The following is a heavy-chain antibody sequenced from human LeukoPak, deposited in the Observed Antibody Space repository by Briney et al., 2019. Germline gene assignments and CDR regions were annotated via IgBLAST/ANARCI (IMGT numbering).Heavy chain of an antibody. CDR3: ARDQDPIVVVPAALCP. V-gene: IGHV3-21*04. CDR2: ISSSSSYI. Sequence: GGSLRLSCAASGFTFSSYSMNWVRQAPGKGPEWVSPISSSSSYIYYADSVKGRFTISRDNAKNSLYLQMNSLRAEDTAVYYCARDQDPIVVVPAALCPWGQGTLVTVSS. D-gene: IGHD2-2*01. J-gene: IGHJ5*02. CDR1: GFTFSSYS.